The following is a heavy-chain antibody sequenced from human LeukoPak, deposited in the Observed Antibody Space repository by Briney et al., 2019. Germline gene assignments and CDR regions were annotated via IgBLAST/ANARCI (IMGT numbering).Heavy chain of an antibody. Sequence: AGSLRLSCAASRFTFSSYSMNWDRQAQGKGLEWVSGITGNGATTYHADSVKGRFTISRANSTNTLYLQMNRLRATDLSVYYCAKEGGDERASILTGYNDYWGQGTLVTVSS. D-gene: IGHD3-9*01. CDR2: ITGNGATT. V-gene: IGHV3-23*01. CDR3: AKEGGDERASILTGYNDY. CDR1: RFTFSSYS. J-gene: IGHJ4*02.